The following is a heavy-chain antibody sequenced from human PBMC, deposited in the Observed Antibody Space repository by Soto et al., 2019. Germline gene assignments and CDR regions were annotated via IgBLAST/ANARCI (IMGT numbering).Heavy chain of an antibody. CDR1: GGSISSSSYY. V-gene: IGHV4-39*01. J-gene: IGHJ4*02. Sequence: SETLSLTCTVSGGSISSSSYYWGWIRQPPGKGLEWIGSIYYSGSTYYNPSLKRRVTISVDTSKNLFSLKLSSVTAADTAVYYCAGTKTLQFDYWGQGTLVTVSS. D-gene: IGHD1-1*01. CDR3: AGTKTLQFDY. CDR2: IYYSGST.